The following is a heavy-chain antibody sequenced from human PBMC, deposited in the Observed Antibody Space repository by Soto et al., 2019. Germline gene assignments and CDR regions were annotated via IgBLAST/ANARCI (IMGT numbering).Heavy chain of an antibody. CDR1: ASTFTCSY. CDR3: ARDHVRMAAGRFDP. V-gene: IGHV1-2*02. CDR2: INPNSGAT. D-gene: IGHD6-13*01. Sequence: ASGQLSRKPAASTFTCSYMNLVRQAPGPGLEWMGWINPNSGATNYAQKFQGRVTMTRDTSISTAYMELGRLRSDDTAVDDCARDHVRMAAGRFDPWGQGTLVTISS. J-gene: IGHJ5*02.